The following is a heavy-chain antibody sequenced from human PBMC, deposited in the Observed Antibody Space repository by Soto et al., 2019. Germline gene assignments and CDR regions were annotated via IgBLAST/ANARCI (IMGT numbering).Heavy chain of an antibody. J-gene: IGHJ6*02. CDR2: IYWDDDK. D-gene: IGHD2-21*02. V-gene: IGHV2-5*02. Sequence: QITLKESGPTLVKPTQTLTLTCTFSGLSLSTTGVGVGGIRQPPGKALEWLALIYWDDDKRYSPSLKSRLTITKDTSKHQVVLTMTNMDPVDTATYYCVQSRCGGDCLQSYSSHSYYGLDVWGQGTTVTVSS. CDR1: GLSLSTTGVG. CDR3: VQSRCGGDCLQSYSSHSYYGLDV.